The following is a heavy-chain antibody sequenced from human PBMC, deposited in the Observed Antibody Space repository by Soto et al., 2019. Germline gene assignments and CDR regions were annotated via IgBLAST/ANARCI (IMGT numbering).Heavy chain of an antibody. CDR2: IYYSGST. V-gene: IGHV4-31*03. CDR3: AMRLMVWFGRVTGSSDMYV. CDR1: GGSISSGGYY. D-gene: IGHD3-16*01. Sequence: PSETLSLTCTVSGGSISSGGYYWSWIRQHPGKGLEWIGYIYYSGSTYYNPSLKSRVTISVDTSKNQFSLKLSSVTAADTAVYYCAMRLMVWFGRVTGSSDMYVWGKGNTVTVSS. J-gene: IGHJ6*03.